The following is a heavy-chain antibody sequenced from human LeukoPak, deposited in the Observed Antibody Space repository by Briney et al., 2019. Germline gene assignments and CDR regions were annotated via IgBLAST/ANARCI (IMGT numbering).Heavy chain of an antibody. CDR3: ARNYYDSSGYYPAFDH. J-gene: IGHJ4*02. V-gene: IGHV2-70*11. D-gene: IGHD3-22*01. CDR1: GFSLSTSGMC. CDR2: IDWYDDK. Sequence: SGPALVKPTQTLTLTRTFSGFSLSTSGMCVSWIRQPPGKALEWLARIDWYDDKYYSTSLKTRLTISKDTSKNQVVLTMTNMDPVDTATYYCARNYYDSSGYYPAFDHWGQGTLVTVSS.